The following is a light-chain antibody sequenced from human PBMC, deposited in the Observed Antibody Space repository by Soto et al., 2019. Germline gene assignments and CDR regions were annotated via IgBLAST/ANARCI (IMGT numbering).Light chain of an antibody. CDR2: DTN. V-gene: IGLV7-46*01. CDR1: TGAVTSGHY. CDR3: VLSYSGFRV. Sequence: QAVVTQEPSLTVSPGGTVTLTCGSSTGAVTSGHYPYWFQQKPGQAPRTLIYDTNNKQSWTPARFSGSLLGGKAALTLSGAQPEDEADYYCVLSYSGFRVFGGGTKLTVL. J-gene: IGLJ3*02.